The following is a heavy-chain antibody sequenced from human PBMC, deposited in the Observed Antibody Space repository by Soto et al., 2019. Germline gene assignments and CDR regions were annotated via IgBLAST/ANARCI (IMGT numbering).Heavy chain of an antibody. J-gene: IGHJ6*02. Sequence: SETLSLTCAVYGGSFSGYYWTWIRQPPGTGLEWIGEINHSGSTNYNPSLKSRVTISVDTSKNQFSLKLTSVTAADTAVYYCARDSDYYDSSGYPIRGMDVWGQGTTVTVSS. CDR3: ARDSDYYDSSGYPIRGMDV. CDR2: INHSGST. CDR1: GGSFSGYY. D-gene: IGHD3-22*01. V-gene: IGHV4-34*01.